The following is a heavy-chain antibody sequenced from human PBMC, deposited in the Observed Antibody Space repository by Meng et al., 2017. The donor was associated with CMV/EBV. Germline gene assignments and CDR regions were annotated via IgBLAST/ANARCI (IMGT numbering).Heavy chain of an antibody. Sequence: VQLGQSGDEVKKPGASVKVSCKASGYTFTGYYMHWVRQAPGQGLEWMGWINPNSGGTNYAQKFQGRVTMTRDTSISTAYMELSRLRSDDTAVYYCARTPSYSGSQRPFDYWGQGTLVTVSS. J-gene: IGHJ4*02. CDR2: INPNSGGT. CDR1: GYTFTGYY. V-gene: IGHV1-2*02. D-gene: IGHD1-26*01. CDR3: ARTPSYSGSQRPFDY.